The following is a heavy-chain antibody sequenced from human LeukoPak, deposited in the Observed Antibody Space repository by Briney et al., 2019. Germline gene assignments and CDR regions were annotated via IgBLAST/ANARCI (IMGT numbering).Heavy chain of an antibody. J-gene: IGHJ4*02. CDR1: GDSISSGHAY. CDR3: VGGPGSLLH. Sequence: PSETLSLTCSVSGDSISSGHAYWGWIRQSPWKGLEWLGNVYYVGSPHYNPSLNSGRVTISVDTSKNQFSLKLASVTAEDTAVYYCVGGPGSLLHWGQGILVTVSS. CDR2: VYYVGSP. V-gene: IGHV4-39*01.